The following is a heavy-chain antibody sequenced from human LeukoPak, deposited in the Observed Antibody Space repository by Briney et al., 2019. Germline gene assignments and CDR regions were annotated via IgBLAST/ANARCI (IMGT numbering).Heavy chain of an antibody. CDR3: ARATYSSSLIDY. CDR1: GYTFTSYD. J-gene: IGHJ4*02. CDR2: MNPNSGNT. D-gene: IGHD6-6*01. Sequence: ASVKVSRKASGYTFTSYDINWVRQATGQGLEWMGWMNPNSGNTGYAQEFQGRVTMTRNTSISTAYMELSSLRSEDTAVYYCARATYSSSLIDYWGQGTLVTVSS. V-gene: IGHV1-8*01.